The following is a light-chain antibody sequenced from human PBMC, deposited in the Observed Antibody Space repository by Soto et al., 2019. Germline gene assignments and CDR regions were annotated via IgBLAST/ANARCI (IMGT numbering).Light chain of an antibody. CDR3: QQLNSYPFA. Sequence: DIQMTQSPSSLYASVGDRVNITCQATQDISNYLNWYQQKPGKAPKLLIYDASTLESGVPSRFRGSGSGTEFTLTISSLQPEDFATYYCQQLNSYPFAFGPGTKVDN. CDR1: QDISNY. J-gene: IGKJ3*01. CDR2: DAS. V-gene: IGKV1-33*01.